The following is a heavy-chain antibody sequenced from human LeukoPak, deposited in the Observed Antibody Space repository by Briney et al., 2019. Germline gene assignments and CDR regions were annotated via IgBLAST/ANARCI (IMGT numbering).Heavy chain of an antibody. Sequence: GGSLRLSCAASGFTFDDYGMSWVRQAPGKGLEWVSRINSDGSSTSYADSVKGRFTISRDNAKSTLYLQMNSLRVEDTAVYYCARDWWFDPWGQGTLVSVSS. CDR3: ARDWWFDP. CDR2: INSDGSST. CDR1: GFTFDDYG. J-gene: IGHJ5*02. V-gene: IGHV3-20*04.